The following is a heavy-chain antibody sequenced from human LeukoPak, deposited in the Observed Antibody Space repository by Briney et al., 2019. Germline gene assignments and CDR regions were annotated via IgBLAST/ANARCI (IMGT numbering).Heavy chain of an antibody. J-gene: IGHJ4*02. CDR1: GFTFNSYW. V-gene: IGHV3-7*01. D-gene: IGHD2-21*02. Sequence: PGGSLRLSCAASGFTFNSYWMSWVRQAPGKGLEWVANIKPDGTEKYYVDSVKGRFTMSRDNAKNSLYLQMNSLRVEDTAVYYCAGCFSAGDYWGQGTLVTVSS. CDR2: IKPDGTEK. CDR3: AGCFSAGDY.